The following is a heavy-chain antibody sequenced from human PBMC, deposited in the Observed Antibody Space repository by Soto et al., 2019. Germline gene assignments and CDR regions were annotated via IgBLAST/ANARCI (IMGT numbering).Heavy chain of an antibody. Sequence: GGSLRLSCAASGFTFSDYYMSWIRQAPGKGLEWVSYISSSGSTIYYADSVKGRFTISRDNAKNSLYLQMNSLRAEDTAVYYCASTERYSSGWYDYWGQGTLVTVSS. CDR1: GFTFSDYY. J-gene: IGHJ4*02. CDR2: ISSSGSTI. V-gene: IGHV3-11*01. CDR3: ASTERYSSGWYDY. D-gene: IGHD6-19*01.